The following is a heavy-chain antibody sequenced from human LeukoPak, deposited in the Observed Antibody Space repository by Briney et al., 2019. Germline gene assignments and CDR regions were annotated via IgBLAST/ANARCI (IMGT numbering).Heavy chain of an antibody. CDR2: IRYDGSNK. Sequence: PGGSLRLSCAASGFTFSSYGMHWVRQAPGKGLEWVAFIRYDGSNKYYADSVKGRFTISRDNSKNTLYLQMNSLRAEDTAVYYCARGVRYFDWLSKGFDYWGQGTLVTVSS. D-gene: IGHD3-9*01. J-gene: IGHJ4*02. V-gene: IGHV3-30*02. CDR3: ARGVRYFDWLSKGFDY. CDR1: GFTFSSYG.